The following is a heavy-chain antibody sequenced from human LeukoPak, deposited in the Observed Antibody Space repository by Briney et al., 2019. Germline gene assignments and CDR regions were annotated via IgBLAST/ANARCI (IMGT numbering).Heavy chain of an antibody. V-gene: IGHV4-38-2*02. CDR2: IYHSGST. Sequence: SETLSLTCTVSGYSISSGYYWGWIRQPPGKGLEWIGSIYHSGSTYYNPSLKSRVTISVDTSKNQFSLKLSSVTAADTAVYYCARGRVGGPFDYWGQGTLVTVSS. J-gene: IGHJ4*02. D-gene: IGHD1-26*01. CDR3: ARGRVGGPFDY. CDR1: GYSISSGYY.